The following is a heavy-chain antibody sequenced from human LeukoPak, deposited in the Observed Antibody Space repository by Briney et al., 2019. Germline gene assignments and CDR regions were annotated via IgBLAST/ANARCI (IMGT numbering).Heavy chain of an antibody. J-gene: IGHJ3*02. V-gene: IGHV3-20*04. CDR3: AKDRNWNLGWNDAFDI. CDR1: GFTFDDYG. CDR2: INWNGGST. Sequence: RTGGSLRLSCAASGFTFDDYGMSWVRQAPGKGLEWVSGINWNGGSTGYADSVKGRFTISRDNSKNTLYLQMNSLRAEDTAVYYCAKDRNWNLGWNDAFDIWGQGTMVTVSS. D-gene: IGHD1-1*01.